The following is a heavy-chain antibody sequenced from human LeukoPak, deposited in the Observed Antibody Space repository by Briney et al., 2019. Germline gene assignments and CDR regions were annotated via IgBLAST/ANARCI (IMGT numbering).Heavy chain of an antibody. D-gene: IGHD3-10*01. J-gene: IGHJ4*02. CDR2: IYYSGST. V-gene: IGHV4-30-4*01. CDR1: GGSISSGDYY. Sequence: SETLSLTCTVSGGSISSGDYYWSWIRQPPGKGLEWIGYIYYSGSTYYNPSLKSRVTISVDTSKNQFSLKLSSVTAADTAVHYCARALYGSGSYAYDYWGQGTLVTVSS. CDR3: ARALYGSGSYAYDY.